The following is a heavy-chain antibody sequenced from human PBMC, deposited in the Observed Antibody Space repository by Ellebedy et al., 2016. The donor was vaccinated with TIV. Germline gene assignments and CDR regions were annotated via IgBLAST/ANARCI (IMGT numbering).Heavy chain of an antibody. CDR2: ISGSGVTT. CDR1: GFTFTSCA. D-gene: IGHD6-19*01. Sequence: PGGSLRLSCVASGFTFTSCAMSWVRQAPGKGLEWVSGISGSGVTTYYADSVKGRFTISRDNSKNTLYLQMNSLRAEDTAVYYCAKDGYISGWYAEFYYYGLDVWGQGTTVTVSS. CDR3: AKDGYISGWYAEFYYYGLDV. J-gene: IGHJ6*02. V-gene: IGHV3-23*01.